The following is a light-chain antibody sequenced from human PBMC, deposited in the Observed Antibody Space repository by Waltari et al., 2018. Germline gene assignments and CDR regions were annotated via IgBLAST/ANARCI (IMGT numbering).Light chain of an antibody. V-gene: IGKV3-20*01. Sequence: IVLTQSPGTLSLSPGERATLSCRASQSVSSRYLAWYQQKPGQAPRSVIYSASGRATGIQDRFSGSGSGTDFTLTISRLEPEDFAMYYCQEFGSSPTVTFGQGTRLEIK. CDR2: SAS. J-gene: IGKJ5*01. CDR1: QSVSSRY. CDR3: QEFGSSPTVT.